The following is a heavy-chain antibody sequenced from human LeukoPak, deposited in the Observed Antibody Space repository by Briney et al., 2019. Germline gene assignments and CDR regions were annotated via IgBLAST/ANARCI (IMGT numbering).Heavy chain of an antibody. CDR2: MNPDGSGK. V-gene: IGHV3-7*01. Sequence: GGSLRLSCAASGFSFSDSWMSWVRQAPGKGLEWVANMNPDGSGKYYVDSVRGRFTVSRDNAKNTVYLQMNSLRAEDTAVYYCGRDPAWGAIDYWGQGTLVTVSS. CDR1: GFSFSDSW. J-gene: IGHJ4*02. CDR3: GRDPAWGAIDY. D-gene: IGHD7-27*01.